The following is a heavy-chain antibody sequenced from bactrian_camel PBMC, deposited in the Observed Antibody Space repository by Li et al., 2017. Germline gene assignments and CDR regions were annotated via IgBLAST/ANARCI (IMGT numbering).Heavy chain of an antibody. CDR1: GTFAERKY. V-gene: IGHV3S53*01. CDR3: AARLTGYILAELNPARYAY. D-gene: IGHD7*01. Sequence: VQLVESGDASVQAGGSLRLSCTFLGTFAERKYMGWFRQRPGKDREGLAVLWIGGATTTYADSVKGRFIITRDKAKDLVYLQMNGLQPEDTGMYYCAARLTGYILAELNPARYAYWGQGTQVTVS. CDR2: LWIGGATT. J-gene: IGHJ4*01.